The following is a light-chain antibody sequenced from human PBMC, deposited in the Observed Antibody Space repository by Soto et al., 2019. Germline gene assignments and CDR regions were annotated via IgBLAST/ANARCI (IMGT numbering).Light chain of an antibody. CDR2: RAS. CDR3: QQYNSFPQT. J-gene: IGKJ2*01. V-gene: IGKV1-8*01. Sequence: AIRMTQSPSSFAASTGDRVTITSRTTQDITNYLAWYQQKPGKAPKLLSYRASVLESGVPSRFIGGGSGTNFSLIISYLPSEDFATYYCQQYNSFPQTFGQGTKVDI. CDR1: QDITNY.